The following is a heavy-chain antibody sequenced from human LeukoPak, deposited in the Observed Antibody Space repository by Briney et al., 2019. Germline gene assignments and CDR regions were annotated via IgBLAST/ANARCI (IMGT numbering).Heavy chain of an antibody. J-gene: IGHJ4*02. V-gene: IGHV1-8*03. Sequence: ASVKVSCKASGYTFTSYDINWVRQATGQGLEWMGWMNPNSGNTGYAQKFQGRVTITRNTSISTAYMELSSLRSEDTAVYYCARANYDFWSGYYTGPYYFDYWGQGTLVTVSS. D-gene: IGHD3-3*01. CDR1: GYTFTSYD. CDR2: MNPNSGNT. CDR3: ARANYDFWSGYYTGPYYFDY.